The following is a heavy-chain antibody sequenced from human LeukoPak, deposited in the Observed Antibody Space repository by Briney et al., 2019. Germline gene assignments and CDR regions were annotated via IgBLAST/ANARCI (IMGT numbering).Heavy chain of an antibody. D-gene: IGHD5-24*01. V-gene: IGHV3-23*01. CDR2: ISGSGGSK. CDR1: GFTFSSFP. Sequence: AGSLCFSCAASGFTFSSFPLGWVGQAPGKGLEWGSAISGSGGSKSYADSVKGRFTISRDNSKNPLYLQMNSLRAEDTAVYYCAKELGMATEGWGQGTLVTVSS. CDR3: AKELGMATEG. J-gene: IGHJ4*02.